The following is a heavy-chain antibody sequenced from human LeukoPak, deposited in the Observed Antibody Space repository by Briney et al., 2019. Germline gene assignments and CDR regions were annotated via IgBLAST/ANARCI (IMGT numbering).Heavy chain of an antibody. CDR3: ARDPVAGNPLFDY. D-gene: IGHD6-19*01. V-gene: IGHV1-2*02. CDR1: GYTFTGYY. J-gene: IGHJ4*02. CDR2: INPNSGGT. Sequence: GASVKVSCKASGYTFTGYYIHWVRQAPGQGLEWMGWINPNSGGTNYAQKFQGRVTMTRDTSISTAYMELSRLRSDDTAVYYCARDPVAGNPLFDYWGQGTLVTVSS.